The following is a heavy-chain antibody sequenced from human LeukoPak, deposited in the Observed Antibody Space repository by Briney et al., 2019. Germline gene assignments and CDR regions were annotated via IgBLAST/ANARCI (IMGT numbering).Heavy chain of an antibody. CDR1: GFTFSSYS. J-gene: IGHJ4*02. D-gene: IGHD5-18*01. CDR2: ISSSSSTI. CDR3: ARGYSYPCFDY. Sequence: GGSLRLSCAASGFTFSSYSMNWVRQAPGKGLEWVSYISSSSSTIYYADSVKGRFTISRDNAKNSLYLQMNSLGHEDTAVYYCARGYSYPCFDYWGQGTLVTVSS. V-gene: IGHV3-48*02.